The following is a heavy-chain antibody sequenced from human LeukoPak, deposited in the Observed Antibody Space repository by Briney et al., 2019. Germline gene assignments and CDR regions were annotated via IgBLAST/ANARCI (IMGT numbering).Heavy chain of an antibody. J-gene: IGHJ4*02. CDR3: TRGSTSGDYYDSSGYYWGFDY. Sequence: GSQRLSCAASGFTFSDYYMSWLRQAPGKGLEWVSYFSVGGTLIYYADSVKGRFTISRDNAKNALYLQMNSLKTEDTAVYYCTRGSTSGDYYDSSGYYWGFDYWGQGTLVTVSS. D-gene: IGHD3-22*01. V-gene: IGHV3-11*01. CDR2: FSVGGTLI. CDR1: GFTFSDYY.